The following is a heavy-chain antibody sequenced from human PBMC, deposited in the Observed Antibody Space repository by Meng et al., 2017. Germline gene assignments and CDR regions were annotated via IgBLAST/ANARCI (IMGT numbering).Heavy chain of an antibody. CDR3: ARDPRPLRLGELSPIDY. D-gene: IGHD3-16*02. CDR1: GYTFTGYY. CDR2: INPNSGGT. Sequence: ASVKVSCKASGYTFTGYYMHWVRQAPGQGLEWMGWINPNSGGTNYAQKFQGRVTMTRDTSISTAYMGLSRLRSDDTAVYYCARDPRPLRLGELSPIDYWGQGTLVTVSS. V-gene: IGHV1-2*02. J-gene: IGHJ4*02.